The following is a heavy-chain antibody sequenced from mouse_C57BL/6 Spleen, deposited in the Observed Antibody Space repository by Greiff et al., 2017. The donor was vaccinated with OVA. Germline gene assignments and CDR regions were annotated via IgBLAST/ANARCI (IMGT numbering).Heavy chain of an antibody. V-gene: IGHV5-9*01. CDR1: GFTFSSYT. CDR3: ARQFDDYAAWFAY. J-gene: IGHJ3*01. Sequence: EVKVVESGGGLVKPGGSLKLSCAASGFTFSSYTMSWVRQTPEKRLEWVATISGGGGNTYYPDSVKGRFTISRDNAKNTLYLQMSSLRSEDTALYYCARQFDDYAAWFAYWGQGTLVTVSA. D-gene: IGHD2-4*01. CDR2: ISGGGGNT.